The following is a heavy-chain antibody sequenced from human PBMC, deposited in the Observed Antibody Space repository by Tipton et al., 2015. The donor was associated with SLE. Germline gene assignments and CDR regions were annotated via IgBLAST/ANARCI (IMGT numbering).Heavy chain of an antibody. J-gene: IGHJ4*02. CDR1: GASINDHY. D-gene: IGHD1-14*01. CDR3: ARYIYGSAYFDY. Sequence: TLSLTCTVSGASINDHYWSWIRQSPGKGLEWIGYIYYSGDTNYSPSLESRVTISIDKSRTHFSLRLSSVTAADTAVYYCARYIYGSAYFDYWGQGTLVTVSS. CDR2: IYYSGDT. V-gene: IGHV4-59*11.